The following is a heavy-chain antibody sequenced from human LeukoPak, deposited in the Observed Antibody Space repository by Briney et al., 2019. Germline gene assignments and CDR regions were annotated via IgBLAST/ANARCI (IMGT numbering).Heavy chain of an antibody. D-gene: IGHD3-10*01. Sequence: GESLKISCKGSGYSFTSYWIGWVRQMPGKGLEWMGVIYPGDSDTRYSPSFQGRVTISADKSISTAYLQWSSLKASDTAMYYCARQRFTMRAYAGNWFDPWGQGTLVTVSS. V-gene: IGHV5-51*01. J-gene: IGHJ5*02. CDR1: GYSFTSYW. CDR3: ARQRFTMRAYAGNWFDP. CDR2: IYPGDSDT.